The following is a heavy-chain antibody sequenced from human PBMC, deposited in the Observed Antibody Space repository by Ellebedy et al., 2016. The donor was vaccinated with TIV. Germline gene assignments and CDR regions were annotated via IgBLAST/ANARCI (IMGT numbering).Heavy chain of an antibody. J-gene: IGHJ4*02. CDR2: INTDGSST. CDR3: AREVWYPAS. Sequence: GESLKISCAASGFTFSNSAMSWVRQAPGKGLMWVSRINTDGSSTGYADSVKGRFTISRDNAKNTLYLQMNGLRAEDTAVYYCAREVWYPASWGQGTLVTVSS. D-gene: IGHD6-13*01. V-gene: IGHV3-74*01. CDR1: GFTFSNSA.